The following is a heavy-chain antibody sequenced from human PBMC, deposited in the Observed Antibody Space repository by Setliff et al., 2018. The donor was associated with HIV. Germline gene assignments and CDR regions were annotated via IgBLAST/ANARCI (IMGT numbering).Heavy chain of an antibody. CDR3: ASGSGYCRNGVCYIGVHKNPDKYYFDY. J-gene: IGHJ4*02. CDR1: GDTFSNSA. V-gene: IGHV1-69*05. Sequence: SVKVSCKASGDTFSNSALTWVRQAPGQGLEWMGGSIPLFGTVTYAQRFQGRVTITTDELMTTAYMELTSLRSEDTAVYYCASGSGYCRNGVCYIGVHKNPDKYYFDYWGRGTLVTVSS. CDR2: SIPLFGTV. D-gene: IGHD2-8*01.